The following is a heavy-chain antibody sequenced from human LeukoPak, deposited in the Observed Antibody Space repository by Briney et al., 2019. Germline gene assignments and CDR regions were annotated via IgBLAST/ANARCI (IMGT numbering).Heavy chain of an antibody. Sequence: EGSLRLSCAASGFIFSTYGMHWVRQAPGKGLVWVLRSKNDGRSTSYADSVKGRFTISRDSAKNTLFLQMDSLRAEDTAVYYCARAGYSSGWYYFDYWGQGTLVTVSS. CDR2: SKNDGRST. V-gene: IGHV3-74*01. CDR1: GFIFSTYG. D-gene: IGHD6-19*01. CDR3: ARAGYSSGWYYFDY. J-gene: IGHJ4*02.